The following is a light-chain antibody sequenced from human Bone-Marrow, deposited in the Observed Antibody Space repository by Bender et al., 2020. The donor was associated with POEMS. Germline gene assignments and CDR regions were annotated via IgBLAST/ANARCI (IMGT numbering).Light chain of an antibody. J-gene: IGLJ3*02. CDR2: NNS. Sequence: QSVLTQPPSASGTPGQRVTISCSGSSSKFGSYPVNWYQQLPGAAPKLVIFNNSQRPSEVPDRFSGSNSGTSASLAISGLLSDDEADFYCATWDDSLNGWVFGGGTKLTVL. CDR1: SSKFGSYP. CDR3: ATWDDSLNGWV. V-gene: IGLV1-44*01.